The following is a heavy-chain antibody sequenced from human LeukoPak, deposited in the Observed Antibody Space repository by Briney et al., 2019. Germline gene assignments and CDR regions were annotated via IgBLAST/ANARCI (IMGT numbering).Heavy chain of an antibody. CDR1: GFTFSSYA. CDR2: VSGSGAHT. V-gene: IGHV3-23*01. CDR3: ARDLSEYYYDSSGYGRIDY. D-gene: IGHD3-22*01. Sequence: GGSLRPSCAASGFTFSSYAMTWVRQAPGKGLQWVSAVSGSGAHTYYADSVKGRFTISRDNSRDTLYLQMNSLRAEDTAVYYCARDLSEYYYDSSGYGRIDYWGQGTLVTVSS. J-gene: IGHJ4*02.